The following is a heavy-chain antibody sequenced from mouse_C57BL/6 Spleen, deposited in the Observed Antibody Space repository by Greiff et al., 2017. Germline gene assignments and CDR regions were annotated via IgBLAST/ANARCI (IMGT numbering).Heavy chain of an antibody. CDR2: IRNKANGYTT. Sequence: DVMLVESGGGLVQPGGSLSLSCAASGFTFTDYYMSWVRQPPGKALEWLGFIRNKANGYTTEYSASVKGRFTISRDNSQSILYLQMNALRAEDSATYYCARYPRQLRLYYAMDYWGQGTSVTVSS. J-gene: IGHJ4*01. CDR1: GFTFTDYY. D-gene: IGHD3-2*02. V-gene: IGHV7-3*01. CDR3: ARYPRQLRLYYAMDY.